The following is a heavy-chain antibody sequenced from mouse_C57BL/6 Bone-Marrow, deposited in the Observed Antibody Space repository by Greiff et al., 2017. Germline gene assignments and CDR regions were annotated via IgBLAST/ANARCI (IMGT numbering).Heavy chain of an antibody. CDR2: INPGSGGT. CDR3: ARGWRSGGNWYVDV. CDR1: GYAFTNYL. V-gene: IGHV1-54*01. Sequence: VQLQQSGAELVRPGTSVKVSCKASGYAFTNYLIEWVKQRPGQGLEWIGVINPGSGGTTYNEKFKGKETLTADKSSSPSYRQLRSLTSVDAAVDVCARGWRSGGNWYVDVWGTGTTVTGSS. D-gene: IGHD1-1*02. J-gene: IGHJ1*03.